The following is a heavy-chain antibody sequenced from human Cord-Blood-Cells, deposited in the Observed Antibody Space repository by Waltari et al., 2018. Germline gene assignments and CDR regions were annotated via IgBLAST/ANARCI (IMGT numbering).Heavy chain of an antibody. CDR3: ARPSLTVTGDY. D-gene: IGHD4-4*01. CDR1: GYSISSGYY. Sequence: QVQLQESGPGLVKPSETLSLTCTVSGYSISSGYYWGWIRQPPGKGLEWIGSIYHSGRTYYNPSLKSRVTISVDTSKNQFALKLSSVTAADTAVYYCARPSLTVTGDYWGQGTLVTVSS. CDR2: IYHSGRT. V-gene: IGHV4-38-2*02. J-gene: IGHJ4*02.